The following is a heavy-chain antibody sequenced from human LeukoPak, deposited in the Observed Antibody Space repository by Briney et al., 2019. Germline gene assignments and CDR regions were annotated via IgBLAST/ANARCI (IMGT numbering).Heavy chain of an antibody. CDR1: GFTFSDYY. D-gene: IGHD2-2*02. J-gene: IGHJ5*02. CDR2: ISSSGSTI. Sequence: GGSLRLSCAASGFTFSDYYMSWIRQAPGKGLEWVSYISSSGSTIYYADSVKGRSTISRDNAKNSLYLQMNSLRAEDTAVYYCARELELGYCSSTSCYTGWFDPWGQGTLVTVSS. CDR3: ARELELGYCSSTSCYTGWFDP. V-gene: IGHV3-11*01.